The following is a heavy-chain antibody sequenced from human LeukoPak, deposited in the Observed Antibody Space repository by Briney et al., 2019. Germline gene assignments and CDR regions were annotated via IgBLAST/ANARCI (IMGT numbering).Heavy chain of an antibody. Sequence: ASVKVSCKASGYTFTSYYMHWVRQAPGQGPEWMGWINPNSGGTKYAQTFKGRVTMTRDTSISTAYMELSSLRSDDTAVYYCARDGDTYGYYYYGLDVWGQGTTVTVSS. J-gene: IGHJ6*02. CDR2: INPNSGGT. D-gene: IGHD5-18*01. CDR3: ARDGDTYGYYYYGLDV. CDR1: GYTFTSYY. V-gene: IGHV1-2*02.